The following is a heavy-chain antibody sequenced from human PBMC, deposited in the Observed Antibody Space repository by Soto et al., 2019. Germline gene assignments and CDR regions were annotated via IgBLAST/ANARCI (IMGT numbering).Heavy chain of an antibody. V-gene: IGHV1-2*02. Sequence: GASVKVSCKASGYTFTGYYIHWVRQAPGQGLEWMGWINPNSGGTKSSQKFQDRVTISRDTSASTAYMELTSLRSEDTAVYYCARDTGDGTFDFWGQGTLVTVSS. CDR1: GYTFTGYY. D-gene: IGHD7-27*01. CDR3: ARDTGDGTFDF. J-gene: IGHJ4*02. CDR2: INPNSGGT.